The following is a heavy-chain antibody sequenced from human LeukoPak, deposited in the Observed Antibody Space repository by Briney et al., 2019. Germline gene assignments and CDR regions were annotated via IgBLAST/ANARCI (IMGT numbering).Heavy chain of an antibody. CDR3: AKDSYDSSGSRYDY. CDR1: GFTFSSYA. Sequence: GGSLRLSCTASGFTFSSYAMSWVRQAPGVGLEWVSAISGGGGNSWYAGSVKGRFTISRDNSKNTLYMQMNSLRAEDTAIYYCAKDSYDSSGSRYDYWGQGTLVTVSS. D-gene: IGHD3-22*01. CDR2: ISGGGGNS. V-gene: IGHV3-23*01. J-gene: IGHJ4*02.